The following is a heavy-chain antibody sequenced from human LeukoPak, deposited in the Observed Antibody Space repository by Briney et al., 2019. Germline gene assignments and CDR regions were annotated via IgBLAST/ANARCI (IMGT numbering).Heavy chain of an antibody. D-gene: IGHD3-22*01. CDR3: AKGVGEYYDSSGYSTGAFDY. Sequence: GESLQISCKASGYSFTNYWIGWVRQAPGKGLEWVSAISGSGGSTYYADSVKGRFTISRDNAKNSLYLQMNSLRAEDMALYYCAKGVGEYYDSSGYSTGAFDYWGQGTLVTVSS. CDR1: GYSFTNYW. CDR2: ISGSGGST. V-gene: IGHV3-23*01. J-gene: IGHJ4*02.